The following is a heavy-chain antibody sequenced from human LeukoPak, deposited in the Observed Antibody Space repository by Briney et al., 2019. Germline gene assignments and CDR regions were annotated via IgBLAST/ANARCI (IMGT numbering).Heavy chain of an antibody. V-gene: IGHV3-9*03. CDR3: AKGLLDGAFDI. Sequence: GGSLRLSCAASGFTFDDYAMHWVRQAPGKGLEWVSGISWNSGTIGYADSVKGRFTISRDNAKNSLYLQMNSLRAEDMALYYCAKGLLDGAFDIWGQGTMVTVSS. CDR1: GFTFDDYA. CDR2: ISWNSGTI. D-gene: IGHD2-15*01. J-gene: IGHJ3*02.